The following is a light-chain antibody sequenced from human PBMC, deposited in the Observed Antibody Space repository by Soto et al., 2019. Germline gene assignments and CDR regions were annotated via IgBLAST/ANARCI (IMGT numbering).Light chain of an antibody. CDR2: AAS. J-gene: IGKJ3*01. CDR1: QSISNY. V-gene: IGKV1-39*01. CDR3: QQSYSTPF. Sequence: DIQVTQSPSSLSASVVDRVTSTCRASQSISNYLNWYQQKPGKAPNLLIYAASSLQSGVPSRFSGSGYGTDFTLTISSLQPEDFATYYCQQSYSTPFFGPGTKVDI.